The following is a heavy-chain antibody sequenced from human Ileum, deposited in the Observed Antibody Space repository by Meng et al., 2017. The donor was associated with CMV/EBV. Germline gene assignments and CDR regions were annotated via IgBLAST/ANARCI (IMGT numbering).Heavy chain of an antibody. J-gene: IGHJ4*02. CDR2: FIPVAGLA. CDR1: ESTFNNYG. CDR3: SREPNIED. Sequence: QVHLVQSGAEVKKPGSSVKVSCQASESTFNNYGFHWVRQAPGQGLEWMGKFIPVAGLANYAQKFQGRVTITADKSTSTVYMELTNLISDDTALYYCSREPNIEDWGQGTLVTVSS. V-gene: IGHV1-69*04. D-gene: IGHD2/OR15-2a*01.